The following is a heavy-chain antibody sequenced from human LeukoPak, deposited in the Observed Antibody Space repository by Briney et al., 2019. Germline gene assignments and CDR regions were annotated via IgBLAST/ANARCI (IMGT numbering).Heavy chain of an antibody. D-gene: IGHD6-19*01. Sequence: PGGSLRLSCAASGFTFSSYSMNWIRQPPGKGLEWIGEINHSGSTNCNPSLKSRVTISVDTSKNQFSLKLSSVTAADTAVYYCARGGGGSGWFGHYYYYYMDVWGKGTTVTVSS. CDR2: INHSGST. V-gene: IGHV4-34*01. CDR3: ARGGGGSGWFGHYYYYYMDV. CDR1: GFTFSSYS. J-gene: IGHJ6*03.